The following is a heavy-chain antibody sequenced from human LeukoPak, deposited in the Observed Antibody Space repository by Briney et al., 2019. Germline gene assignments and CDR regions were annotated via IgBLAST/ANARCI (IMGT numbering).Heavy chain of an antibody. J-gene: IGHJ4*02. CDR3: ADLGYTD. D-gene: IGHD2-15*01. CDR2: IKNDGSDK. V-gene: IGHV3-7*01. CDR1: GFSFSSSW. Sequence: GGSLRLSCEASGFSFSSSWMTWVRQAPGKGLEWVATIKNDGSDKYYVDSVKGRFTLSRDNAKSSLYLQMNSLRVEDTAVCYCADLGYTDGGQGTLVTVSS.